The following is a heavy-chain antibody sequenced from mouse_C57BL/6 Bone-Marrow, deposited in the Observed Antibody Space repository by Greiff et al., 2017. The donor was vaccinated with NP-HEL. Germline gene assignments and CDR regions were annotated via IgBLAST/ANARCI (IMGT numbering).Heavy chain of an antibody. Sequence: EVQVVESGGGLVKPGGSLKLSCAASGFTFSSYAMSWVRQTPEKRLEWVATISDGGSYTYYPDNVKGRFTISRDNAKNNLYLQMSHLKSEDTAMYYCARDRGTTVVATGYFDVWGTGTTVTVSS. CDR2: ISDGGSYT. V-gene: IGHV5-4*01. J-gene: IGHJ1*03. CDR3: ARDRGTTVVATGYFDV. CDR1: GFTFSSYA. D-gene: IGHD1-1*01.